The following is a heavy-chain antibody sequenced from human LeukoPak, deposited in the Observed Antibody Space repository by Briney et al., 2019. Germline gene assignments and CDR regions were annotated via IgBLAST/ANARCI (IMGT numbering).Heavy chain of an antibody. CDR3: ARGYYDFWSGYYMFPEDYYGMDV. J-gene: IGHJ6*02. Sequence: ASVKVSCKASGYTFISYGISWVRQAPGQGVEWMGWISGYNGNTNYAQKEQGRVTMTTDTSTSTAYMELRSLRSDDTAVYYCARGYYDFWSGYYMFPEDYYGMDVWGQGTTVTVSS. CDR1: GYTFISYG. V-gene: IGHV1-18*01. CDR2: ISGYNGNT. D-gene: IGHD3-3*01.